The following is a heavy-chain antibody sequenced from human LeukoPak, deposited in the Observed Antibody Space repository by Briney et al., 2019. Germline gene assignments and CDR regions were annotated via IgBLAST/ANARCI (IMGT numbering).Heavy chain of an antibody. V-gene: IGHV3-21*01. Sequence: PGGSLRLSCVASGFTFSEYAINWVRQAPGKGLEWVSAIYGSGNYIYYADSLKGRFTISRDNSKNTLYLQMNSLRAEDTAVYYCARVTIAAAYYYYGMDVWGQGTTVTVSS. CDR1: GFTFSEYA. J-gene: IGHJ6*01. D-gene: IGHD6-13*01. CDR2: IYGSGNYI. CDR3: ARVTIAAAYYYYGMDV.